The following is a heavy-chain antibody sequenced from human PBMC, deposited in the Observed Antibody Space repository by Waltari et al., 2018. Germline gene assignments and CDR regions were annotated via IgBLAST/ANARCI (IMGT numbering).Heavy chain of an antibody. V-gene: IGHV3-30*02. J-gene: IGHJ4*02. CDR1: GFTFINFG. Sequence: QVNLVESGRGVVQPGGSLRLSCATSGFTFINFGMHWVRQAPGKGLEWVALIWFDGSDKFYADSVRGRFTISRDNSARTLYLDMDSLRLDDTAMYYCAKDAFGNTYLDFWGQGTLVTVSS. CDR3: AKDAFGNTYLDF. D-gene: IGHD2-2*02. CDR2: IWFDGSDK.